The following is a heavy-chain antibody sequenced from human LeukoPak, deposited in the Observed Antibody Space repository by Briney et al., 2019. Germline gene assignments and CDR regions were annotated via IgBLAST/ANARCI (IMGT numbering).Heavy chain of an antibody. J-gene: IGHJ4*02. CDR1: GFTFSNAW. CDR2: IKSKTDGGTT. CDR3: TTGASLLRFLEWLSTFDY. Sequence: GGSLRLSCAASGFTFSNAWMSWVRQAPGKGLEWVGRIKSKTDGGTTDYAAPVKGRFTISRDDSKNTLYLQMNSLKTEDTAVYYCTTGASLLRFLEWLSTFDYWGQGTLVTVSS. V-gene: IGHV3-15*01. D-gene: IGHD3-3*01.